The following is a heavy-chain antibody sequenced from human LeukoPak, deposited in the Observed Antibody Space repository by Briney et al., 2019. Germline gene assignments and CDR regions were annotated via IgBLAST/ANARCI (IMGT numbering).Heavy chain of an antibody. J-gene: IGHJ4*02. Sequence: SETLSLTCTVSGGSISSSSYYWGWIRQPPGKGLEWIGSIYYSGSTYYNPSIKSRVTISVDTSKNQFFLKLSPVTAADTAVYYCARSISMVRGVIKGFDYWGQGTLVTVSS. V-gene: IGHV4-39*01. CDR1: GGSISSSSYY. CDR3: ARSISMVRGVIKGFDY. CDR2: IYYSGST. D-gene: IGHD3-10*01.